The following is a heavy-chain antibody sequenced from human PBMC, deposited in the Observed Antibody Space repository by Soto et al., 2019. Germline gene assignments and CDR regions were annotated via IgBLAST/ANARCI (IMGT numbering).Heavy chain of an antibody. J-gene: IGHJ4*02. CDR2: IYYSGST. CDR3: ASFSAPSGYCSGGSCPSGNPRDVYYFDY. CDR1: GGSISSSSYY. V-gene: IGHV4-39*01. D-gene: IGHD2-15*01. Sequence: SETLSLTCTVSGGSISSSSYYWGWIRQPPGKGLEWIGSIYYSGSTYYNPSLKSRVTISVDTSKNQFSLKLSSVTAADTAVYYCASFSAPSGYCSGGSCPSGNPRDVYYFDYWGQGTLVTVSS.